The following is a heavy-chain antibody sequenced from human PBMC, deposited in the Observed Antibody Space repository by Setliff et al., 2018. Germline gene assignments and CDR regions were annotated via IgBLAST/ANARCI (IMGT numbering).Heavy chain of an antibody. CDR3: ARDGGMGMVKGYYYGLDA. D-gene: IGHD5-18*01. J-gene: IGHJ6*02. CDR2: FSSSGSI. CDR1: GFTFSSHT. V-gene: IGHV3-48*03. Sequence: GGSLRLSCAASGFTFSSHTMNWVRQGPGKGLEWVAYFSSSGSISYANSVKGRFTISRDNAKNSLYLQMNSLRVEDTAVYYCARDGGMGMVKGYYYGLDAWGPGTTVTVSS.